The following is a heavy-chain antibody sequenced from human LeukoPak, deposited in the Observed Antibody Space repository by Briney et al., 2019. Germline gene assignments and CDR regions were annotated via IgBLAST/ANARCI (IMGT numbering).Heavy chain of an antibody. J-gene: IGHJ4*02. CDR2: IYPNSGGT. CDR1: GYTFTSYD. Sequence: GASVKVSCKASGYTFTSYDINWVRQATGQGLEWMGWIYPNSGGTKYAQKFQGRVTMTRDTSISTIYMELSSLRSDDTAVYYCARFSGSSNFDYWGQGTLVTVPS. V-gene: IGHV1-2*02. D-gene: IGHD1-26*01. CDR3: ARFSGSSNFDY.